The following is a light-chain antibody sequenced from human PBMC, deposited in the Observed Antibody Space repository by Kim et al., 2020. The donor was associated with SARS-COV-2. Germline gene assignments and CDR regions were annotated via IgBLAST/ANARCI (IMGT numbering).Light chain of an antibody. CDR3: QSYDTRLRGTHV. Sequence: QSVLTQPPSVSGAPGQRVTISCSNLGADYHVHWYQQLPGTAPRLLIYANRHRPSGVPDRFSGSKSGTSASLAITGLQTEDEADYYCQSYDTRLRGTHVFGTGTKVTVL. V-gene: IGLV1-40*01. J-gene: IGLJ1*01. CDR2: ANR. CDR1: NLGADYH.